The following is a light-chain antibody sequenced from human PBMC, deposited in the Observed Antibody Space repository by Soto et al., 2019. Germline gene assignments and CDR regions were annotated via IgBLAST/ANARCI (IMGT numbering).Light chain of an antibody. CDR1: SSDVGGYNY. Sequence: QSVLTQPASVSGSPGQSITISCTGTSSDVGGYNYVSWYQQHPRKAPKLIIYEVNKRPSGVPDRFSGSKSGNKASLTVSGLQAEDEADYYCSSYGGSNNLVFGGGTKLTVL. CDR3: SSYGGSNNLV. V-gene: IGLV2-8*01. CDR2: EVN. J-gene: IGLJ2*01.